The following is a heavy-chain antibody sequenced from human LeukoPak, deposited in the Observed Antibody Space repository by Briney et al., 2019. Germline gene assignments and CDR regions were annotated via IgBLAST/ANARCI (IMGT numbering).Heavy chain of an antibody. CDR2: ISYDGSNK. V-gene: IGHV3-30-3*01. D-gene: IGHD6-13*01. CDR3: ARDRDSSWYAGGFDP. Sequence: GGSLRLSCAASGFTFSSYAMHWVRQAPGKGLEWVAVISYDGSNKYYADSVKGRFTISRDNAKNSLYLQMNSLRAEDTAVYYCARDRDSSWYAGGFDPWGQGTLVTVSS. CDR1: GFTFSSYA. J-gene: IGHJ5*02.